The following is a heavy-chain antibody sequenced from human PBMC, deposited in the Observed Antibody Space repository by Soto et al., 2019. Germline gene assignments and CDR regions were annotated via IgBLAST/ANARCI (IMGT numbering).Heavy chain of an antibody. CDR1: GDSVSSNSAA. D-gene: IGHD6-19*01. CDR2: TYYRSKWYN. J-gene: IGHJ3*02. V-gene: IGHV6-1*01. Sequence: SQTLSLTCAISGDSVSSNSAAWNWIRQSPSRGLEWLGRTYYRSKWYNDYAVSVKSRITINPDTSKNQFSLRLHSVTPEDTAEMYCARSYRSCDRGLDAFDIWGQGTMVTV. CDR3: ARSYRSCDRGLDAFDI.